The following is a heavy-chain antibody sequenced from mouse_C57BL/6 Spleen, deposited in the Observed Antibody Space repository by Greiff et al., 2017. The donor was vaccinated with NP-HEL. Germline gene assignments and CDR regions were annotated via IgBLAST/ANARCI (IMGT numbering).Heavy chain of an antibody. D-gene: IGHD1-1*01. CDR2: INPSSGYT. CDR3: ARRSPYYYGSSYDYAMDY. Sequence: QVQLQQSGAELAKPGASVKLSCKASGYTFTSYWMHWVKQRPGQGLEWIGYINPSSGYTKYNQKFKDKATLTADKSSSTAYMQLSSLTYEDSAVYYCARRSPYYYGSSYDYAMDYWGQGTSVTVSS. V-gene: IGHV1-7*01. CDR1: GYTFTSYW. J-gene: IGHJ4*01.